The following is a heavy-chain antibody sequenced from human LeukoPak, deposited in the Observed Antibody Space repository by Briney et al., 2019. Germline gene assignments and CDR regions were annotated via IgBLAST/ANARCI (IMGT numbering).Heavy chain of an antibody. CDR3: ARAVADFDY. Sequence: ASVKVSCKASGYTFTNYGISWVRQAPGQGLEWMGIINPSGGSTTYAQKFQGRVTMTRDTSTSTVYMVLSSLRSEDTAVYYCARAVADFDYWGQGTLVTVSS. V-gene: IGHV1-46*01. CDR1: GYTFTNYG. CDR2: INPSGGST. J-gene: IGHJ4*02. D-gene: IGHD6-19*01.